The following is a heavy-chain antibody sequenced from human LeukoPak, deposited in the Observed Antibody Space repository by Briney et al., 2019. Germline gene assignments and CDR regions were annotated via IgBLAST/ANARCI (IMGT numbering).Heavy chain of an antibody. CDR2: INPSGGST. J-gene: IGHJ3*02. CDR3: ARSYGGKGAFDI. Sequence: ASVKVSCKASGYTFTSYYMHWVRQAPGQGLEWMGIINPSGGSTGYAQKFQGRVTMTRDTSTSTVYMELSSLRSEDTAVYYCARSYGGKGAFDIWGQGTMVTVSS. CDR1: GYTFTSYY. D-gene: IGHD4-23*01. V-gene: IGHV1-46*01.